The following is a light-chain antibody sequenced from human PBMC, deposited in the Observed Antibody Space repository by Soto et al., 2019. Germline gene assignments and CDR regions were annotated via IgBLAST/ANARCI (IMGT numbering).Light chain of an antibody. Sequence: QAVVTQEPSLTVSPGGTVTLTCGSSTGAVPSGHYPYWFQQKSGQAPRALIYDTSNKHSWTPARFSGSLLGGKAALTLSGAQPEDEAEYYCLVSFGGTHVVFGGGTKVTVL. CDR1: TGAVPSGHY. J-gene: IGLJ2*01. V-gene: IGLV7-46*01. CDR3: LVSFGGTHVV. CDR2: DTS.